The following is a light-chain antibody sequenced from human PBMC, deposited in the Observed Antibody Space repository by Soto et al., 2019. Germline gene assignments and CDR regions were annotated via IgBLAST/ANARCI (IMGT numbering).Light chain of an antibody. CDR1: SSDVGGYNY. Sequence: QSVLTQPVSVSGSPGQSITISCTGTSSDVGGYNYVSWYQQHPGKVPKLMIYDVSNRPSGVSNRFSGSKSGNTASLAISGLQAEDEADYYCSSYTSRNTLIFGGGTKLTVL. CDR3: SSYTSRNTLI. J-gene: IGLJ2*01. V-gene: IGLV2-14*01. CDR2: DVS.